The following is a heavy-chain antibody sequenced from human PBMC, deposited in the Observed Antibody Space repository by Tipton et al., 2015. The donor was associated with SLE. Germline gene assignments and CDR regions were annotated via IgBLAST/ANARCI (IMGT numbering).Heavy chain of an antibody. CDR3: ARIDSSSWKDYFDY. CDR1: GGSISSNSYH. V-gene: IGHV4-39*01. J-gene: IGHJ4*02. D-gene: IGHD6-13*01. Sequence: TLSLTCTVSGGSISSNSYHWGWIRQPPGKGLEWIGSIYYSGTTYYNPSLKSRVTISVDTSKNQFSLKLSSVTAADTAVYYCARIDSSSWKDYFDYWGQGILVTVSS. CDR2: IYYSGTT.